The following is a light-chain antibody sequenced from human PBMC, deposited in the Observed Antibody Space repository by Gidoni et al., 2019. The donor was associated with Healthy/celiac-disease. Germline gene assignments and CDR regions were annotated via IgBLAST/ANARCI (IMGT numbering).Light chain of an antibody. Sequence: SYELTQPPSVSVSPGQTASITCSGDKLGDKYACWYQQKPGQSPVLVIYQDSKRPSGIPERFSGSNSGNTATLTINGTQAMDEADYYCQAWDSSTVVFGTGTKVTVL. V-gene: IGLV3-1*01. CDR1: KLGDKY. J-gene: IGLJ1*01. CDR3: QAWDSSTVV. CDR2: QDS.